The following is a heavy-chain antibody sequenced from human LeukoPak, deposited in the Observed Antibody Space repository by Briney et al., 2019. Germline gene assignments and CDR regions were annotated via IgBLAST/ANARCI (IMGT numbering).Heavy chain of an antibody. D-gene: IGHD6-13*01. Sequence: ASVKVSCKASGCTFTGYYMHWVRQAPGQGLEWMGWINPNSGGTNYAQKFQGRVTMTRDTSISTAYMELSRLRSDDTAVYYCASENGIAAAIDYWGQGTLVTVSS. CDR2: INPNSGGT. V-gene: IGHV1-2*02. J-gene: IGHJ4*02. CDR1: GCTFTGYY. CDR3: ASENGIAAAIDY.